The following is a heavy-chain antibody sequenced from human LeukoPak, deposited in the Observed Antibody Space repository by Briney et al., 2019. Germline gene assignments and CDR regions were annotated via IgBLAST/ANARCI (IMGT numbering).Heavy chain of an antibody. D-gene: IGHD6-19*01. CDR1: GFTFSSYT. V-gene: IGHV3-30-3*01. J-gene: IGHJ4*02. CDR3: ARSTVAASDY. CDR2: ISSDGTNK. Sequence: PGRSLRLSCAASGFTFSSYTIHWVRQAPGKGLEWVAVISSDGTNKYYADSVKGRFTISRDNSKNTLYLQMSSLRVEDTAVYYCARSTVAASDYWGQGTLVTVSS.